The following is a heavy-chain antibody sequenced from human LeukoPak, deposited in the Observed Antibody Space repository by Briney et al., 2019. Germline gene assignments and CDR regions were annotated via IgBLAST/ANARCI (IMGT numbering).Heavy chain of an antibody. Sequence: GASVKVSCKASGYTFINYDIMWVRQATGQGPEWMGWMNSNSGNTGYAQKFQGRVTMTRDTSMSTAYMELSSLRFEDTAVYYCTRGRGGTIVRGYMDYWGQGTLVTVSS. D-gene: IGHD3-10*01. V-gene: IGHV1-8*01. CDR3: TRGRGGTIVRGYMDY. CDR2: MNSNSGNT. CDR1: GYTFINYD. J-gene: IGHJ4*02.